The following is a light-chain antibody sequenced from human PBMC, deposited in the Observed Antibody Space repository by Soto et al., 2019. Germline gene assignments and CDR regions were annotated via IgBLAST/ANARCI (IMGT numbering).Light chain of an antibody. CDR1: QSISSY. CDR3: QQSYSSPLN. J-gene: IGKJ3*01. Sequence: ILIKKSPSSLSASVGDRVTIACRASQSISSYLNWYQQKPGKAPKLLIYAASSLQSGVPSRFSGSGSGTDFTLTISSLQPEDFATYYCQQSYSSPLNFGPGTKVDIK. V-gene: IGKV1-39*01. CDR2: AAS.